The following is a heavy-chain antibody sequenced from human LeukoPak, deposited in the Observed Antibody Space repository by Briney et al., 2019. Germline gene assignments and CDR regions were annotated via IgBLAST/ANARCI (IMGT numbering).Heavy chain of an antibody. V-gene: IGHV4-61*08. CDR1: VGSVNSGVYY. Sequence: KTSETLSLTCTGSVGSVNSGVYYWSWIRQPRGKGLEWIRYISYSGSTNFNPSLKSRGSISVDTSKNQFSLKLSSVTAADTAAYYCAREGTAGTNLNWFDPWGQGTLVTVSS. D-gene: IGHD1-1*01. J-gene: IGHJ5*02. CDR3: AREGTAGTNLNWFDP. CDR2: ISYSGST.